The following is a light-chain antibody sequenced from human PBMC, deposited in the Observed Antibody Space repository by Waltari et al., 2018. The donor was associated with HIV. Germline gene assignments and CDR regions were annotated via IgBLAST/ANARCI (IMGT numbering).Light chain of an antibody. Sequence: QSVLTQPPSVSAAPGQKVTISCSGNRSNIGNNYVSCYQQVPGTAPKLLIYDNDNRPSGIPDRFSASKSGTSATLGITGLQTGDEADYYCGTWDSSLSAGVFGGGTKLTVL. V-gene: IGLV1-51*01. CDR2: DND. CDR3: GTWDSSLSAGV. CDR1: RSNIGNNY. J-gene: IGLJ2*01.